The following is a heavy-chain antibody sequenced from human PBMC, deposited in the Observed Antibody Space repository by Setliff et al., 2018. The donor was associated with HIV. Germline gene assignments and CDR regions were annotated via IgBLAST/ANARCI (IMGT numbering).Heavy chain of an antibody. CDR2: VNPSGGST. V-gene: IGHV1-46*01. CDR3: ARDPAPSSSASYFQH. Sequence: GASVKVSCKASGYTFTNYNIHWVRQAPGQGLEWVGMVNPSGGSTAYAQKFQGRATMTRDTSTSTVYMELSSLRSEDTAVYYCARDPAPSSSASYFQHWGQGTPVTVSS. CDR1: GYTFTNYN. J-gene: IGHJ1*01. D-gene: IGHD6-6*01.